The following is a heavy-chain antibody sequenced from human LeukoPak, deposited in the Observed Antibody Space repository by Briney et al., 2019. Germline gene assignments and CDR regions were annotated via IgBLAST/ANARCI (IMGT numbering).Heavy chain of an antibody. J-gene: IGHJ4*02. CDR2: INPNSGGT. D-gene: IGHD3-22*01. CDR3: ARDRALYHYDSSGYYYPY. Sequence: ASVKVSCKASGYTFTGYYMHWVRQAPGQGLEWMGWINPNSGGTNYAKKYQGRVTMTSDTSISTAYMELSRLRSDDTAVYYCARDRALYHYDSSGYYYPYWGQGTLVTASS. CDR1: GYTFTGYY. V-gene: IGHV1-2*02.